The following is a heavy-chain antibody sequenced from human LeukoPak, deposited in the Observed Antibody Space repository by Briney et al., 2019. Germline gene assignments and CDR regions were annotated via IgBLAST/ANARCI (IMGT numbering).Heavy chain of an antibody. CDR2: ISGSDGST. D-gene: IGHD2-15*01. CDR1: GFTFSNYA. V-gene: IGHV3-23*01. CDR3: AKGRGYCTGGSGYSDY. Sequence: PGRSLRLSCTASGFTFSNYAMSWVRQAPGKGLEWVSTISGSDGSTYYADSVKGRFTISRDNSKNTLYLQMNSLRVEDTATYYCAKGRGYCTGGSGYSDYWGQGTLVTVSS. J-gene: IGHJ4*02.